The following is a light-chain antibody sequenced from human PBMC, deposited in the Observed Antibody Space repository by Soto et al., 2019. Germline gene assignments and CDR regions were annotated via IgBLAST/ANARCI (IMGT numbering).Light chain of an antibody. CDR3: QAWDSSAVV. CDR2: QDN. CDR1: KLGEKY. V-gene: IGLV3-1*01. J-gene: IGLJ2*01. Sequence: SYELTQPPSVSVSPGQTANISCSGDKLGEKYACWYQQKPGQSPVLVIYQDNKRPSGIPERFSGSNSGNTATLTISGTQAMDEADYSCQAWDSSAVVFGGGTKLTVL.